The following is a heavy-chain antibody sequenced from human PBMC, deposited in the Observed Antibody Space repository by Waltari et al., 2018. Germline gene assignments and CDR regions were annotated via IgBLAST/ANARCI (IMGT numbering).Heavy chain of an antibody. CDR3: AKDVEGELYYFDN. J-gene: IGHJ4*02. V-gene: IGHV3-30*18. D-gene: IGHD3-16*01. CDR2: VGVDGRNK. CDR1: GFSFSSFA. Sequence: VQLVESGGGVVQPGRSLRLSCAASGFSFSSFAMHGVRRSPGKELDWGAVVGVDGRNKFYAESVKGRFTISRDNSKNTLYLQMESLRAEDTAIYYCAKDVEGELYYFDNWGQGTLVTVSS.